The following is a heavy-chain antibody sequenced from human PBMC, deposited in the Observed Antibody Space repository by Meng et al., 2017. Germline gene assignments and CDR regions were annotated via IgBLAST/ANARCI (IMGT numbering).Heavy chain of an antibody. V-gene: IGHV1-46*01. CDR3: ARGYYYDSSGYYYVY. Sequence: QVQLWQSGSEVKEPGPSRKVSCKASGFPFTSHYMHWVRQAPGQGLEWMGIINPSGGSTSYAQKFQGRVTMTRDTSTSTVYMELSSLRSEDTAVYYCARGYYYDSSGYYYVYWGQGTLVTVSS. CDR2: INPSGGST. D-gene: IGHD3-22*01. CDR1: GFPFTSHY. J-gene: IGHJ4*02.